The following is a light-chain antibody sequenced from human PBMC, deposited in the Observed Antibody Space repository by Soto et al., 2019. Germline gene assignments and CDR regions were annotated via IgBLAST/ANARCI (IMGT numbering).Light chain of an antibody. V-gene: IGLV1-40*01. J-gene: IGLJ2*01. Sequence: QSVLTQPPSVSGAPGQRVTISCTGSSSNIGAGYDVHWYQQLPGRAPKLLIYGNTNRPSGVPDRFSGSKSGTSASLAITGLQAEDEADYYCLSVYSSLSVVFGGGTKLTVL. CDR3: LSVYSSLSVV. CDR2: GNT. CDR1: SSNIGAGYD.